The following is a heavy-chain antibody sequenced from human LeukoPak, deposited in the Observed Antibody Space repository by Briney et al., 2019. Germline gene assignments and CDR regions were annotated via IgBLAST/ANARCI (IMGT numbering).Heavy chain of an antibody. CDR1: GFTFSDYS. D-gene: IGHD5-18*01. CDR2: ISSSSTI. J-gene: IGHJ4*02. Sequence: PGGSLRLSCAASGFTFSDYSMNWVRQAPGKGLEWVSYISSSSTIYYADSVKGRFTISRDNAKNSLYLQMNSLRDEDTAVYYCARVGYSYARLGYWGQGTLVTVSS. V-gene: IGHV3-69-1*01. CDR3: ARVGYSYARLGY.